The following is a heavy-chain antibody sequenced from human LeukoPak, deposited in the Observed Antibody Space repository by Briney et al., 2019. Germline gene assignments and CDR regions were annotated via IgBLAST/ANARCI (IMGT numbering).Heavy chain of an antibody. V-gene: IGHV4-59*01. CDR2: IFDIGSI. CDR3: ARAASGDRYSGYAKDHYYFDR. J-gene: IGHJ4*02. D-gene: IGHD5-12*01. Sequence: SETLSLTCTVSGGSISDDSRTWIRQPPGKGLDWIGSIFDIGSITYNPSLRSRLTISVETSKNQISLKLSSVTAADTAVYFCARAASGDRYSGYAKDHYYFDRWGQGTLVTVSS. CDR1: GGSISDDS.